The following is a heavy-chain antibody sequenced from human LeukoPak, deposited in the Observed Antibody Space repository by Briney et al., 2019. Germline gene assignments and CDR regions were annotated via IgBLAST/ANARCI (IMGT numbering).Heavy chain of an antibody. V-gene: IGHV1-2*02. CDR1: GYTFTGYY. Sequence: ASVKVSCKASGYTFTGYYMHWVRQAPAQGLEWMGWINPNSGGTNYAQKFQGRVTMTRDTSISTAYMELRSLRSDDTAVYYCARDHSLILDYWGQGTLVTVSS. CDR2: INPNSGGT. J-gene: IGHJ4*02. D-gene: IGHD3-16*01. CDR3: ARDHSLILDY.